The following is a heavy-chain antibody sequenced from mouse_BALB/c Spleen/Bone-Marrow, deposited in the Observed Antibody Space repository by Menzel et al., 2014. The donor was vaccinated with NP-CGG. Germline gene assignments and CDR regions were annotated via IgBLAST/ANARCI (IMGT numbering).Heavy chain of an antibody. CDR2: SRNKAKHYTT. V-gene: IGHV7-1*02. J-gene: IGHJ3*01. D-gene: IGHD2-13*01. CDR1: GFTFSDFY. CDR3: ARGFGYGDHFVY. Sequence: DVKLVESGGGLVQPGDSLRLSCATSGFTFSDFYMEWVRQPPGKRLEWIAASRNKAKHYTTEYRSSVKGRFIVSRDTSQSILYLQMNGLKAEDTAIYYCARGFGYGDHFVYWGQGALVTVSA.